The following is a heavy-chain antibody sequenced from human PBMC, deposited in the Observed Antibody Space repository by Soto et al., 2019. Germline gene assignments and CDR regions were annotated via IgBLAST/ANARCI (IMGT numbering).Heavy chain of an antibody. D-gene: IGHD2-15*01. CDR2: ISYDGSNK. CDR1: GFTFSSYG. J-gene: IGHJ4*02. Sequence: GGSLRLSCAASGFTFSSYGMHWARQAPGKGLEWVAVISYDGSNKYYADSVKGRFTISRDNSKNTLYLQMNSLRAEDTAVYYCAKDLEYCSGGSCRYFDYWGQGTLVTVSS. CDR3: AKDLEYCSGGSCRYFDY. V-gene: IGHV3-30*18.